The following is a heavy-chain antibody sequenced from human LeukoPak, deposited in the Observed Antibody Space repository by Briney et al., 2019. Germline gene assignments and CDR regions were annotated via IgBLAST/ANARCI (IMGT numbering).Heavy chain of an antibody. CDR3: ARHRAEMATITDDAFDM. CDR2: IYSTGST. CDR1: GSSIGTYS. V-gene: IGHV4-4*09. D-gene: IGHD5-24*01. Sequence: SETLSLTCTVSGSSIGTYSWIWIRQPPGKGLEWIGYIYSTGSTHYNPSLKSRATMSLDTSRHQFPLSLSSVTAANPPVFYCARHRAEMATITDDAFDMWGQGTMVTVSS. J-gene: IGHJ3*02.